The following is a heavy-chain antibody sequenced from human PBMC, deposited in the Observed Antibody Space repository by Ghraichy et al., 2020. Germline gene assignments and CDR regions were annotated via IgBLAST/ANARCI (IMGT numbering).Heavy chain of an antibody. CDR2: IKSKADSGTT. D-gene: IGHD3-3*01. CDR1: GFAFKNAW. CDR3: CAQGRRIFGVVSWFDP. V-gene: IGHV3-15*01. J-gene: IGHJ5*02. Sequence: VGSLRLSCVASGFAFKNAWMNWVRQAPGKGLEWVGRIKSKADSGTTEYAAPVNGRFTISRDDSNDTLYLEMSSLKSEDTALYYCCAQGRRIFGVVSWFDPWGQGTVVTVS.